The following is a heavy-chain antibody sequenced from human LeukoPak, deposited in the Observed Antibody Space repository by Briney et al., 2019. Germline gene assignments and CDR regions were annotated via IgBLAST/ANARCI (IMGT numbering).Heavy chain of an antibody. Sequence: SETLSLTCAVYGGSFSGYYWSWIRQPPGKGLEWIGEINHSGSTNYNPSLKSRVTISVDKSKNQFPLKLSSVTAADTAVYYCARSVVVPAAHKKYYDYWGQGTLVTVSS. CDR2: INHSGST. J-gene: IGHJ4*02. CDR3: ARSVVVPAAHKKYYDY. D-gene: IGHD2-2*01. V-gene: IGHV4-34*01. CDR1: GGSFSGYY.